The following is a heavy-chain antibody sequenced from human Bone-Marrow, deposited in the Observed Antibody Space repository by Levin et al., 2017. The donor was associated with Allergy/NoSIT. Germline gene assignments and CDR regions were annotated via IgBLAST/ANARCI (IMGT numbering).Heavy chain of an antibody. J-gene: IGHJ5*02. Sequence: GGPVKVSCAASGFTFSNSWMSWVRQAPGKGLEWVANIKEDGSEKYYVDSVKGRFTISRDNAKNSLYVQMNSLRAEDTAVYYCARDQFRRATIGARWFDPWGQGTLVTVSS. CDR1: GFTFSNSW. V-gene: IGHV3-7*01. D-gene: IGHD5-24*01. CDR3: ARDQFRRATIGARWFDP. CDR2: IKEDGSEK.